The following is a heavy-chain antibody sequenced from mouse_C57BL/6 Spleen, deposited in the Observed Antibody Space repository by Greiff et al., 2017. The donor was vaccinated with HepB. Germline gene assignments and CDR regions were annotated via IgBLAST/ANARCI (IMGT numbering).Heavy chain of an antibody. J-gene: IGHJ2*01. CDR2: IHPNSGST. V-gene: IGHV1-64*01. D-gene: IGHD1-1*01. Sequence: VQLQQPGAELVKPGASVKLSCKASGYTFTSYWMHWVKQRPGQGLEWIGMIHPNSGSTNYNEKFKSKATLTVDKSSSTAYMQLSSLTSEDSAVYCCARQEDYYGSSYGYWGQGTTLTVSS. CDR1: GYTFTSYW. CDR3: ARQEDYYGSSYGY.